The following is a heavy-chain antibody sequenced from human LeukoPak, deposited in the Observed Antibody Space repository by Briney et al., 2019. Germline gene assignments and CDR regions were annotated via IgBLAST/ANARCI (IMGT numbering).Heavy chain of an antibody. CDR2: ISSSGTTI. V-gene: IGHV3-48*02. Sequence: GGSLRLSCAASGFTFNSYSMNWVRQAPGKGLDWVSHISSSGTTIYYADSVKGRFTISRDNAKNSLYLQMNSLRDEDTAVYYCARDHGYGDYVGVFDIWGQGTMVTVSS. CDR1: GFTFNSYS. D-gene: IGHD4-17*01. J-gene: IGHJ3*02. CDR3: ARDHGYGDYVGVFDI.